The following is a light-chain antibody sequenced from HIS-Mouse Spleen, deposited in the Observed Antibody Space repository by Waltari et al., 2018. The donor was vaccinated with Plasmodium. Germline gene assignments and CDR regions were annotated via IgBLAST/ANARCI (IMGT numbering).Light chain of an antibody. CDR3: QTWGTGMGV. Sequence: QLVLTQSPSASASLGASVKLTCTLSSGHSSYAIAWHQQQPAKGPRYLMKLNSDGSHNKGDGSPDRFSGSSSGAERYLTISSLQSEDEADYYCQTWGTGMGVFGGGTKLTVL. V-gene: IGLV4-69*01. J-gene: IGLJ2*01. CDR2: LNSDGSH. CDR1: SGHSSYA.